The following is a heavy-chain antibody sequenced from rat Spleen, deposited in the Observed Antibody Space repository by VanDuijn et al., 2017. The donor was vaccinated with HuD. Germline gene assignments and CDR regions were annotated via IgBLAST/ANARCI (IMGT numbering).Heavy chain of an antibody. Sequence: VQLKESGPGRVQPSQTLSLTCTVSGFSLTDYSVHWVRQPPGKGLEWMGVMWSGGSTAYNSALKSRLSISRDTSKSQVFLKMNRLQTEDTAIYYCTREGTVVTMEAWGQGASVTVSS. CDR3: TREGTVVTMEA. J-gene: IGHJ4*01. D-gene: IGHD1-1*01. CDR2: MWSGGST. V-gene: IGHV2S63*01. CDR1: GFSLTDYS.